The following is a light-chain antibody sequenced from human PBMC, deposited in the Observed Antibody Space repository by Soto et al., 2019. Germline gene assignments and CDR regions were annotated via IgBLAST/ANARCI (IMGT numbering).Light chain of an antibody. V-gene: IGKV1-39*01. Sequence: DIQMTQSPSSLSASVGDRVTITCRASQSINSYLNWYQQKPGKAPNLLIYVAYSLQSGVPSRFSGSGFGTDFTLTISNLQPEDFATYYCQQSYNTPWTFGQGTKVEIK. J-gene: IGKJ1*01. CDR1: QSINSY. CDR2: VAY. CDR3: QQSYNTPWT.